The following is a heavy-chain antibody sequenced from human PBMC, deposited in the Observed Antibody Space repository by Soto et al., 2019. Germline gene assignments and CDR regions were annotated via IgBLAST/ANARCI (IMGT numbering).Heavy chain of an antibody. CDR3: AKADGYGSRSIADV. J-gene: IGHJ6*04. V-gene: IGHV3-23*01. D-gene: IGHD3-10*01. CDR2: ISGSGGST. CDR1: GFTFSSYA. Sequence: PGGSLRLSCAASGFTFSSYAMSWVRQAPGKGLEWVSSISGSGGSTYYADSVRGRFTISRDNSKNTLYLQMNSLRADDTAIYYCAKADGYGSRSIADVWGKGTTVTVSS.